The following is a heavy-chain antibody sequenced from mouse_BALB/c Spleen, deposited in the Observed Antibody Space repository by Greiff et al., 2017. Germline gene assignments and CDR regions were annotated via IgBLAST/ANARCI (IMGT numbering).Heavy chain of an antibody. V-gene: IGHV5-15*02. D-gene: IGHD2-4*01. Sequence: EVQLQESGGGLVQPGGSRKLSCAASGFTFSDYGMAWVRQAPGKGPEWVAFISNLAYSIYYADTVTGRFTISRENAKNTLYLEMSSLRSEDTAMYYCARGIYYDYGFAYWGQGTLVTVSA. CDR2: ISNLAYSI. CDR3: ARGIYYDYGFAY. CDR1: GFTFSDYG. J-gene: IGHJ3*01.